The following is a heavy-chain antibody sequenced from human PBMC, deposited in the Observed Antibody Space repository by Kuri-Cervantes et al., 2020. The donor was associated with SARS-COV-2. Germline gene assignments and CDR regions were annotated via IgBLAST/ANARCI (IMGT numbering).Heavy chain of an antibody. CDR2: ISWSSGSI. Sequence: GGSLRLSCAASGFTFDDYAMHWVRQAPGKGLEWVSGISWSSGSIGYADSVKGRFTISRDNSKNTLYLQMNSLRAEDTAVYYCARDSSSWFYYYYGMDVWGLGTLVTVSS. CDR3: ARDSSSWFYYYYGMDV. V-gene: IGHV3-9*01. CDR1: GFTFDDYA. D-gene: IGHD6-13*01. J-gene: IGHJ6*02.